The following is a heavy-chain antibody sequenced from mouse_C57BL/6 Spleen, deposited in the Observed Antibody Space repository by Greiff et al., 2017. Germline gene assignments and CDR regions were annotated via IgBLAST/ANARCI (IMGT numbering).Heavy chain of an antibody. V-gene: IGHV2-2*01. CDR2: IWSGGST. J-gene: IGHJ4*01. D-gene: IGHD1-1*01. CDR1: GFSLTSYG. Sequence: QVQLQQSGPGLVQPSQSLSITCTVSGFSLTSYGVHWVRQSPGKGLEWLGVIWSGGSTDYNASVISRLSISEDKSKSQVFFKMNSLQSDDTAIYYCATAPITKELGYAMDYWGQGTSVTVSS. CDR3: ATAPITKELGYAMDY.